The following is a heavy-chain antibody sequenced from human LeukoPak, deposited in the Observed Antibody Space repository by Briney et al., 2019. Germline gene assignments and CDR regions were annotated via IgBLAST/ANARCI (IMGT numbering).Heavy chain of an antibody. CDR1: GFTFSSYW. CDR2: IRYDGSNK. CDR3: VRDRGISFYFDY. Sequence: GGSLRLSCAASGFTFSSYWMHWVRQAPGKGLEWVAFIRYDGSNKYYADSVKGRFTISRDNSKNTLYLQMNSLRAEDTAVYYCVRDRGISFYFDYWGQGTLVTVSS. J-gene: IGHJ4*02. V-gene: IGHV3-30*02. D-gene: IGHD3-16*02.